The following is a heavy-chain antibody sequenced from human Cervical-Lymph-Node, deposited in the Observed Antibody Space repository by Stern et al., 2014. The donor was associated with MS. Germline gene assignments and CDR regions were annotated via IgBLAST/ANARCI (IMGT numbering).Heavy chain of an antibody. CDR3: ARDQGFQLMNS. Sequence: QLQLQESGPGLVRPSGTLSLTCAVSGDSISNDNWWSWVRPPPGKGLGVIGEVYHTGSANYEPSRKSRVTISVDKTKNHFSLRLPSLTAADTAVYYCARDQGFQLMNSWGQGTLVIVSS. D-gene: IGHD2-2*01. V-gene: IGHV4-4*02. CDR1: GDSISNDNW. J-gene: IGHJ4*02. CDR2: VYHTGSA.